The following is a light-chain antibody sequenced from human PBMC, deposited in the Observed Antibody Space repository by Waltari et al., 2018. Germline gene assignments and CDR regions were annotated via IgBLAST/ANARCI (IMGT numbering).Light chain of an antibody. Sequence: VLTQSPGTLSLSPGERATLSCRASQSITKKFFAWYQQKPGQAPRLLIYGASSRAAGIPDRFSGSGSGTDFTLTISRLETEESAVYYCQQYGSSVMYTFGQGTKLEIK. CDR2: GAS. CDR1: QSITKKF. J-gene: IGKJ2*01. V-gene: IGKV3-20*01. CDR3: QQYGSSVMYT.